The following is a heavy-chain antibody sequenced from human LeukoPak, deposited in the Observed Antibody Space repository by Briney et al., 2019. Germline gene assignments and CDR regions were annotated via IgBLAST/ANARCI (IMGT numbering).Heavy chain of an antibody. CDR1: GGSISSSTYY. D-gene: IGHD3-22*01. Sequence: SETLSLTCTVSGGSISSSTYYWGWIRQPPGKGLEWIGNIYYSGSTYYNPSLKSRVTISVDTSKNQFSLKLSSVTAADTAVYYCARDPMIVVVTEDAYYMDVWGKGTTITVSS. CDR2: IYYSGST. V-gene: IGHV4-39*07. CDR3: ARDPMIVVVTEDAYYMDV. J-gene: IGHJ6*03.